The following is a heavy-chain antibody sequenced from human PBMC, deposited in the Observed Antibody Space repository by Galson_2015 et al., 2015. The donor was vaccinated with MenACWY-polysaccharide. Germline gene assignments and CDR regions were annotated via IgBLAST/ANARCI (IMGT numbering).Heavy chain of an antibody. Sequence: SLRLSCAASGFPFSGSWMTWIRQAPGKGLEWVATIKQSGTEIYYVDSLEGRFTVSRDNAKNSLYLQVNSLRDEDTAVYYCARARSWSGYFAFDFWGQGTMVTVSS. CDR2: IKQSGTEI. J-gene: IGHJ3*01. V-gene: IGHV3-7*01. CDR3: ARARSWSGYFAFDF. D-gene: IGHD3-3*01. CDR1: GFPFSGSW.